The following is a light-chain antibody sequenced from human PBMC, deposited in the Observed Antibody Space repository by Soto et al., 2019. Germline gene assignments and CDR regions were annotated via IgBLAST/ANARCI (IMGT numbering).Light chain of an antibody. Sequence: DIQMTQSPSSLSASVGDRVTITCRASQSISTYLNWYQQKPGKAPKLLIYAASSLESGVPSRFTGSGSGTDFTLTISSLQPEDFATYFCHQTYITPWMFCQGTKVEIK. V-gene: IGKV1-39*01. CDR2: AAS. CDR1: QSISTY. J-gene: IGKJ1*01. CDR3: HQTYITPWM.